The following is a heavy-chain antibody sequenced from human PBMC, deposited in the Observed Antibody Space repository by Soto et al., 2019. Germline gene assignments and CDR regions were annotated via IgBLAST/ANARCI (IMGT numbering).Heavy chain of an antibody. CDR1: GGSIRSGSYY. J-gene: IGHJ4*02. D-gene: IGHD3-3*01. CDR3: ARDFDYFDF. CDR2: VYHTGRT. V-gene: IGHV4-61*01. Sequence: QVHLQESGPGLVKPSETLSLTCTVSGGSIRSGSYYWSWIRQPPGKGLEWIGYVYHTGRTNYNPSLKSRVSISLDTSKRQFSLLMTSVTAADTAVYYCARDFDYFDFWGQGTLVSVSS.